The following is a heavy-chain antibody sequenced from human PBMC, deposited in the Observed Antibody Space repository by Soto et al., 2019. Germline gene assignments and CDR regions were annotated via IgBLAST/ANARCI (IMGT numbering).Heavy chain of an antibody. CDR2: ISTYNGNT. J-gene: IGHJ4*02. D-gene: IGHD3-22*01. Sequence: QVQLVQSGAEVKKPGASVKVSCKVSGYSFITYGVSWVRQAPGQGLDWMGWISTYNGNTKYAERLQGRVTMTTDTTTSTAYMELRSLRSDDTAVYYCARGPTDYHDNSDNYFLDYWGQGTLVTVSS. CDR1: GYSFITYG. CDR3: ARGPTDYHDNSDNYFLDY. V-gene: IGHV1-18*01.